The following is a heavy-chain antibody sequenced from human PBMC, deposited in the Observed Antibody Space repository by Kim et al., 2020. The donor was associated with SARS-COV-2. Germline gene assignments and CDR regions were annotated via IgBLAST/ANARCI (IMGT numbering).Heavy chain of an antibody. D-gene: IGHD4-17*01. V-gene: IGHV3-23*01. J-gene: IGHJ6*02. Sequence: GRFTISRDNSKNTLYLQMNSLRAEDTAVYYCAKDQPRATVTQDYYYGMDVWGQGTTVTVSS. CDR3: AKDQPRATVTQDYYYGMDV.